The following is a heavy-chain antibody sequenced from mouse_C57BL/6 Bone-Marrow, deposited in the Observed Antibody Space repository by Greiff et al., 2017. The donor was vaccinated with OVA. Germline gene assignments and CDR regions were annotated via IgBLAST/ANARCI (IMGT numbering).Heavy chain of an antibody. CDR3: AGIYYYGSSSYYAMDY. J-gene: IGHJ4*01. CDR1: GYTFTSYW. V-gene: IGHV1-55*01. CDR2: IYPGSGST. Sequence: QVQLQQPGAELVKPGASVKMSCKASGYTFTSYWITWVKQRPGQGLEWIGDIYPGSGSTNYNEKFKSKATLTVDTSSSTAYMQLSSLTSEDSAVYYCAGIYYYGSSSYYAMDYWGQGTSVTVSS. D-gene: IGHD1-1*01.